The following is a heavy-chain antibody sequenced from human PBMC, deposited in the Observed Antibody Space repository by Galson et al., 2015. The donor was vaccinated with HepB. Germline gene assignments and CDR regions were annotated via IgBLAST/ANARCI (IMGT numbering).Heavy chain of an antibody. CDR1: GFIFSDYG. V-gene: IGHV3-30*18. CDR2: ISHDGANK. Sequence: ALRLSCAASGFIFSDYGIHWGRRAPGKGLEGVAVISHDGANKYYTDFVEGRFTISRDNSKNSLYLQMNSLRPEDTATYYCAKVKNNGANYYYAMDVWGQGTTVTVSS. CDR3: AKVKNNGANYYYAMDV. D-gene: IGHD1/OR15-1a*01. J-gene: IGHJ6*02.